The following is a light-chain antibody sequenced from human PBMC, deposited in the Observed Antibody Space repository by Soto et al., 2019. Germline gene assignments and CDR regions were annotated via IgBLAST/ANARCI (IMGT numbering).Light chain of an antibody. Sequence: DIPMSQSPSNLSASVGDRVTITCRASQSISFWLAWYQQKPGRAPKLLIYDASSLESGVPSSFSGSGSGTEFTLTISRLRPDDFATYYCQQYNSYSRLTFGGGTKVEMK. CDR3: QQYNSYSRLT. CDR2: DAS. J-gene: IGKJ4*01. V-gene: IGKV1-5*01. CDR1: QSISFW.